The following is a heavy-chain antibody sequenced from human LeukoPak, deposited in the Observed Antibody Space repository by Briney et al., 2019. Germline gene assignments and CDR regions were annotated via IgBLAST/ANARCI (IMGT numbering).Heavy chain of an antibody. CDR2: INPNSGGT. J-gene: IGHJ5*02. CDR3: ARLGRVGYKRNWFDP. D-gene: IGHD5-24*01. V-gene: IGHV1-2*02. CDR1: GYTFTGYY. Sequence: ASVKVSCKASGYTFTGYYMHWVRQAPGQGLEWMGWINPNSGGTNYAQKFQGRVTMTRDTSISTAYMELSRLRSDDTAVYYCARLGRVGYKRNWFDPWGQGTLVTVSS.